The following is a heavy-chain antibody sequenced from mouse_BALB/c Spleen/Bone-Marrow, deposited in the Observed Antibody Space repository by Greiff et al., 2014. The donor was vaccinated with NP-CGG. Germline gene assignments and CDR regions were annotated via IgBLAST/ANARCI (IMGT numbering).Heavy chain of an antibody. V-gene: IGHV1S29*02. CDR3: SRAAKYDPHFDY. J-gene: IGHJ2*01. CDR2: IFPYNGGA. Sequence: EVKLMESGPELVKPGASVKISCKASGYTFTDYNMHWVKLSHGKSLEWIGYIFPYNGGADYDQKFRSRATLTVDTSSTTAYMELRSLTSEYSAVYYCSRAAKYDPHFDYWGQGTPLTVSS. D-gene: IGHD2-14*01. CDR1: GYTFTDYN.